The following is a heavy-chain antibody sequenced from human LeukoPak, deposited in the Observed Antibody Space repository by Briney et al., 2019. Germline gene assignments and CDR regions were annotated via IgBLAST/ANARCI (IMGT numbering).Heavy chain of an antibody. CDR2: IYHSGST. CDR1: GYSISSGYY. J-gene: IGHJ4*02. CDR3: ARVGVPSRWYSHAPYYFYY. D-gene: IGHD6-13*01. Sequence: PSETLSLTCTVPGYSISSGYYWGWIRQPPGKGLEWIGSIYHSGSTYYNPSLKSPVTISVDTSKNQLSLKLSTVTAADTAVYYCARVGVPSRWYSHAPYYFYYWGQGNLGTVSS. V-gene: IGHV4-38-2*02.